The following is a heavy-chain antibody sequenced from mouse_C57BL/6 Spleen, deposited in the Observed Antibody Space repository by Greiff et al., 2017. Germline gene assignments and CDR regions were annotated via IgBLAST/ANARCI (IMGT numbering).Heavy chain of an antibody. D-gene: IGHD1-1*01. CDR3: ARYGPPNYYGSSYGAMDY. J-gene: IGHJ4*01. CDR1: GYTFTDYN. V-gene: IGHV1-18*01. Sequence: EVQLQQSGPELVKPGASVKIPCKASGYTFTDYNMDWVKQSHGKSLEWIGDINPNNGGTIYNQKFKGKATLTVDKSSSTAYMELRSLTSEDTAVYYCARYGPPNYYGSSYGAMDYWGQGTSVTVSS. CDR2: INPNNGGT.